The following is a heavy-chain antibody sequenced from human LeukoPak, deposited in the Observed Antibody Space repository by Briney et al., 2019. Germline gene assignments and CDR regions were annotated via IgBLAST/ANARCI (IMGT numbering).Heavy chain of an antibody. CDR1: GGSISSNY. J-gene: IGHJ4*02. CDR3: VTEDNSGASNY. CDR2: IHTSGTT. Sequence: SETLSLTCTVSGGSISSNYWGWIRQPARRGLEWIGRIHTSGTTNYTPSLKSRVTMSVDTSKNQLSLKLSSLTAADTAVYYCVTEDNSGASNYWGQGTLVTVSS. V-gene: IGHV4-4*07. D-gene: IGHD6-19*01.